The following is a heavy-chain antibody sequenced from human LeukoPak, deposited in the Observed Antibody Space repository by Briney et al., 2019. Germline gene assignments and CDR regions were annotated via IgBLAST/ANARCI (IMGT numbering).Heavy chain of an antibody. CDR2: INHSGST. CDR1: GGSFSGYY. Sequence: SSETLSLTCAVYGGSFSGYYWSWIRQPPGKGLEWIGEINHSGSTNYNPSLKSRVTISVDTSKNQFSLKLSSVTAADTAVYYCARASFGDYGDYEDYWGQGTLVTVSS. J-gene: IGHJ4*02. D-gene: IGHD4-17*01. CDR3: ARASFGDYGDYEDY. V-gene: IGHV4-34*01.